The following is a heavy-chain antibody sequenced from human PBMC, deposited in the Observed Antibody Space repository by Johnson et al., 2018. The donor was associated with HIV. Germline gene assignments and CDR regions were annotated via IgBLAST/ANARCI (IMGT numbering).Heavy chain of an antibody. V-gene: IGHV3-30*03. J-gene: IGHJ3*02. D-gene: IGHD2-2*01. CDR3: ARQVYCSSTSCSSAFDI. Sequence: MQLVESGGGVVRPGRSLRLSCAASGFTFSSYAMSWVRQAPGKGLEWVAVISYDGSNKYYADSVKGRFTISRDNSKNTLYVQMNSLRGDDTAVYYCARQVYCSSTSCSSAFDIWGQGTVVTVSS. CDR1: GFTFSSYA. CDR2: ISYDGSNK.